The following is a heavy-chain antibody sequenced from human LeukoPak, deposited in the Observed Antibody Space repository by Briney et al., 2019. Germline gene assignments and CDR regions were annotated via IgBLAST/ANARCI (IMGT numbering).Heavy chain of an antibody. D-gene: IGHD4-17*01. V-gene: IGHV4-59*01. J-gene: IGHJ4*02. CDR3: ARAGFGDDKYYFDY. CDR2: IYYTGSS. CDR1: GGSISGYF. Sequence: PSETLSLTCTVSGGSISGYFWYWIRQPPGKGLEWIGYIYYTGSSNYNPSLKSRGTISLDTSKNQFSLKLSSVTAADTAVYYCARAGFGDDKYYFDYWGQGTLVTVSS.